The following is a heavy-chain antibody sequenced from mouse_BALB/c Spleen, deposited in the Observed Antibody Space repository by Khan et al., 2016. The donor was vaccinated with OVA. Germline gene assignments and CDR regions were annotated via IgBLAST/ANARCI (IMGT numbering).Heavy chain of an antibody. CDR1: GYSITSDYA. CDR2: ISYSGNT. D-gene: IGHD1-1*01. Sequence: EVKLEESGPGLVKPSQSLSLICTVTGYSITSDYAWNWIRQFPGNKLEWMGFISYSGNTKYNPSLKSRISITRDTSKNQFFLQSNSVTTEDTATYYCARVYGGDFDYWGQGTTLTVSS. V-gene: IGHV3-2*02. CDR3: ARVYGGDFDY. J-gene: IGHJ2*01.